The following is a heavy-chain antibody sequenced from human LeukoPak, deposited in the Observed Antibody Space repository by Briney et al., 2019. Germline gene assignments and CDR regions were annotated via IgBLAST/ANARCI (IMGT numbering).Heavy chain of an antibody. Sequence: ASVKVSCKVSGYTLTELSMHWVRQAPGKGLEWMGGFDPEDGETIYAQKFQGRVTMTEDTSTDTAYMELSSLRSEDTAVYYCARDLEAFDAFDIWGQGTMVTVSS. CDR1: GYTLTELS. J-gene: IGHJ3*02. V-gene: IGHV1-24*01. CDR3: ARDLEAFDAFDI. D-gene: IGHD1-1*01. CDR2: FDPEDGET.